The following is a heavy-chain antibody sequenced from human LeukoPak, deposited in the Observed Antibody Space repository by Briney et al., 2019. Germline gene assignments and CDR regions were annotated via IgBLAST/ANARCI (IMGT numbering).Heavy chain of an antibody. CDR2: ISAGGTRT. Sequence: PGGSLRLSCAASGFSFRNYAMAWVRQAPGKGLEWVSGISAGGTRTYYTNSVRGRFTISRDNSKITLFLQMKSLRAEDTAVYYCAKGIAVAGRGFDHWGQGTLVTVTS. J-gene: IGHJ4*02. D-gene: IGHD6-13*01. CDR3: AKGIAVAGRGFDH. V-gene: IGHV3-23*01. CDR1: GFSFRNYA.